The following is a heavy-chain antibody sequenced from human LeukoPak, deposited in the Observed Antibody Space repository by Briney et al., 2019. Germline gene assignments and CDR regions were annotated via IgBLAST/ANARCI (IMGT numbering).Heavy chain of an antibody. CDR1: GYTVTGYY. D-gene: IGHD2-15*01. CDR3: ASYCSGGSCYSRSFDY. CDR2: VNPYKGGT. Sequence: ASVKVSCKGSGYTVTGYYMHWVRQAPGQGLEGVGRVNPYKGGTNYAQKFQGRGTMTRDTSTSTAYMQLSRLRSDDTAVYYCASYCSGGSCYSRSFDYWGQGTLVTVSS. V-gene: IGHV1-2*06. J-gene: IGHJ4*02.